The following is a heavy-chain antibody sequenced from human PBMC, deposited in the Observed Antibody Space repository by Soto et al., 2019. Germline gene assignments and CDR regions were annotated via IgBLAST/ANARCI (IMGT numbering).Heavy chain of an antibody. CDR3: ARDLSRGNYYYGMDV. Sequence: PGGSLRLSCAASGFTFSSYAMHWVRQAPGKGLEWVAVIWYDGSNKYYADSVKGRFTISRNNSKNTLYLQMNSLRAEDTVVFYFARDLSRGNYYYGMDVWGQGTTVTVSS. CDR1: GFTFSSYA. V-gene: IGHV3-33*08. J-gene: IGHJ6*02. CDR2: IWYDGSNK. D-gene: IGHD3-16*01.